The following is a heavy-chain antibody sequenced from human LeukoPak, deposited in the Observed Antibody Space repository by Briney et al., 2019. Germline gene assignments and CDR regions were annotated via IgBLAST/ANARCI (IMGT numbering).Heavy chain of an antibody. D-gene: IGHD2-21*01. J-gene: IGHJ3*02. CDR2: ISSSSSTI. V-gene: IGHV3-48*04. CDR3: ARDRQAYSRGPGAFDI. Sequence: GGSLRLSCVASGFTFSSYSMNWVRQAPGKGLEWVSYISSSSSTIYYADSVKGRFTISRDNAKNSLYLQMNSLRAGDTAVYYCARDRQAYSRGPGAFDIWGQGTMVTVSS. CDR1: GFTFSSYS.